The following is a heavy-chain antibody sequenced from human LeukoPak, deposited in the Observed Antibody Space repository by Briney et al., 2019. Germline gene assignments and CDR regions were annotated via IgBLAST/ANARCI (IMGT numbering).Heavy chain of an antibody. V-gene: IGHV1-69*13. CDR3: AKTPQYYYYYYMDV. J-gene: IGHJ6*03. Sequence: SVKVSCKASRGTFSNYAISWVRQAPGQGLEWMGGIIPKFGTAIYAQKFQGRVTITEDESTSTAYMELSSLRSEDTAVYYCAKTPQYYYYYYMDVWGKGTTVTVSS. CDR2: IIPKFGTA. CDR1: RGTFSNYA.